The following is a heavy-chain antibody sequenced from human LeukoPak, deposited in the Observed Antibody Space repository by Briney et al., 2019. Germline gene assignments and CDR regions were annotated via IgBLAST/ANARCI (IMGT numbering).Heavy chain of an antibody. CDR3: SRVPQWRRNDY. V-gene: IGHV1-8*03. CDR1: GYTFTSYD. CDR2: MNPNNGNT. D-gene: IGHD2-8*01. Sequence: ASVKLSCKASGYTFTSYDINWVRQATGQGLEWMGWMNPNNGNTAYAQKFQGRVTITRNTSISTAYTELISLRFEDTAAYYLSRVPQWRRNDYWRQRTLVTVSS. J-gene: IGHJ4*02.